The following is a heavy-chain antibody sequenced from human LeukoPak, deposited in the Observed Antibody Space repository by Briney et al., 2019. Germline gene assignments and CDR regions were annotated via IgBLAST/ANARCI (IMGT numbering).Heavy chain of an antibody. CDR1: GFTFSSYG. V-gene: IGHV3-23*01. CDR2: ISGSGGST. Sequence: GGSLRLSCAASGFTFSSYGMSWVRQAPGKGLEWVSAISGSGGSTYYADSVKGRFTISRDNSKNTLFLQMNSLRAEDTPVYYCAKASRYFDWLSLDYWGQGTLVTVSS. D-gene: IGHD3-9*01. CDR3: AKASRYFDWLSLDY. J-gene: IGHJ4*02.